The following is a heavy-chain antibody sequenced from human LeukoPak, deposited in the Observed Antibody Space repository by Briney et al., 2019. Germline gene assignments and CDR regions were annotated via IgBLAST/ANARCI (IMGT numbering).Heavy chain of an antibody. J-gene: IGHJ4*02. D-gene: IGHD3-22*01. CDR1: GYTFTSYY. CDR2: MNPNSGNT. Sequence: GASVKVSCKASGYTFTSYYMHWVRQATGQGLEWMGWMNPNSGNTGYAQKFQGRVTMTRNTSISTAYMELSSLRSEDTAVYYCARDSSGYYYGYWGQGTLVTVSS. V-gene: IGHV1-8*02. CDR3: ARDSSGYYYGY.